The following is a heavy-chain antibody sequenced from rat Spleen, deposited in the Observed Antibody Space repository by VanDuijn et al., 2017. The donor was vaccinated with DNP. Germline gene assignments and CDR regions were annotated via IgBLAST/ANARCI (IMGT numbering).Heavy chain of an antibody. CDR3: ARWNDGLDY. J-gene: IGHJ2*01. CDR1: DYTFINYY. Sequence: QIQLQQSGAELAKPGSSVKISCKATDYTFINYYIGWIKQTTAQGLEYIGYINAGSGGTNYNEKFKGKATLTVDRSSSTAFMHLSSLTPGDSAVYYCARWNDGLDYWGQGIMVTVSS. V-gene: IGHV1-43*01. D-gene: IGHD1-12*02. CDR2: INAGSGGT.